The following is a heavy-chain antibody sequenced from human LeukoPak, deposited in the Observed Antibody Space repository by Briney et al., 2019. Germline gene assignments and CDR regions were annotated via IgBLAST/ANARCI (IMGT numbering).Heavy chain of an antibody. J-gene: IGHJ5*02. V-gene: IGHV3-21*01. CDR1: GFTFSSYS. CDR2: ISSSSSYR. Sequence: PGGSLRLSCAASGFTFSSYSMNWVRQAPGKGLEWVSCISSSSSYRYYADSAKGRFTISRDNAKNSLYLQMNSLRAEDTAVYFCARVATGSYDWFDPWGQGTLVTVSS. CDR3: ARVATGSYDWFDP. D-gene: IGHD3-10*01.